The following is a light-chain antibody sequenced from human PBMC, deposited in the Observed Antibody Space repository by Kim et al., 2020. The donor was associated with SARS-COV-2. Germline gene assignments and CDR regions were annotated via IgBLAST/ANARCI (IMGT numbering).Light chain of an antibody. J-gene: IGLJ3*02. CDR2: QDS. CDR3: QAWDSSTMV. V-gene: IGLV3-1*01. Sequence: VSPGQTASITCSGDKVGDKYACWYQQKPGQSPVLVIYQDSKRPSGIPERFSGSNSGNTATLTISGTQAMDEADYYCQAWDSSTMVFGGGTQLTVL. CDR1: KVGDKY.